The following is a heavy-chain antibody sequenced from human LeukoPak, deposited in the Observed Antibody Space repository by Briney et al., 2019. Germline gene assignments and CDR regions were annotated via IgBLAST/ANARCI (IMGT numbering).Heavy chain of an antibody. D-gene: IGHD6-19*01. V-gene: IGHV3-7*01. CDR2: IKEDGSWK. Sequence: GGSLRLSCAASGFTFSSSWMGWARQAPGKGREWVANIKEDGSWKHYAVSVQGRFTISRDNAKNSLYLQMNSLRAEDTAVYYCARDRGWYPADSWGQGTLVTVSS. CDR3: ARDRGWYPADS. J-gene: IGHJ4*02. CDR1: GFTFSSSW.